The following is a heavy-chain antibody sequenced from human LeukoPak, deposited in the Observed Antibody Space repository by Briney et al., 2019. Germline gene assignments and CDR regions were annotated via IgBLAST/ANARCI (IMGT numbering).Heavy chain of an antibody. CDR2: IYPGDSDT. CDR1: GYSFTSYW. Sequence: GESLKISCKGSGYSFTSYWIGWVRQMPGKGLDWMGIIYPGDSDTRYSPSFQGQVTISADKSISTAYLQWSSLKASDTAMYYCARTLQYYDFWSGSKDNWFDPWGQGTLVTVSS. J-gene: IGHJ5*02. CDR3: ARTLQYYDFWSGSKDNWFDP. V-gene: IGHV5-51*01. D-gene: IGHD3-3*01.